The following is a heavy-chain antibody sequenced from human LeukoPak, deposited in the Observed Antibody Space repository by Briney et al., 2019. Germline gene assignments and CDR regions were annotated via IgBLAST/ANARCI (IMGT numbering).Heavy chain of an antibody. D-gene: IGHD6-13*01. Sequence: PGRSLRLSCAASGFTFSSYGMHWVRQAPGKGLEWVAVISYDGSNKYYADSVKGRFTISRDNAKNSLYLQMNSLRAEDTAVYYCAREGAAAPDAFDIWGQGTMVTVSS. CDR2: ISYDGSNK. CDR1: GFTFSSYG. V-gene: IGHV3-30*03. CDR3: AREGAAAPDAFDI. J-gene: IGHJ3*02.